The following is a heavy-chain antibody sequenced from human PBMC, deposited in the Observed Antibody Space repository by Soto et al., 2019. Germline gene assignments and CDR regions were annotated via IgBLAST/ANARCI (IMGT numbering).Heavy chain of an antibody. CDR1: GGSISSYY. D-gene: IGHD3-10*01. CDR3: ARDKGRITMVRGVIMPDYYYYGMDV. V-gene: IGHV4-59*01. J-gene: IGHJ6*02. CDR2: IYYSGST. Sequence: PSETLSLTCTVSGGSISSYYWSWIRQPPGKGLEWIGYIYYSGSTNYNPSLKSRVTISVDTSKNQFSLKLSSVTAADTAVYYCARDKGRITMVRGVIMPDYYYYGMDVWGQGTTVTVSS.